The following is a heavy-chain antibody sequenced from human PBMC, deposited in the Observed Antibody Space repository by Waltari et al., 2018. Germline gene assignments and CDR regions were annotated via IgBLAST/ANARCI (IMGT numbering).Heavy chain of an antibody. V-gene: IGHV4-39*01. CDR1: GGSISSSSYY. CDR3: ARRWLQSGYFDY. Sequence: QLQLQESGPGLVKPSETLSLTCTVSGGSISSSSYYWGWIRQPPGKGVEGIGTIYYSGGTYDNPALKSRGTISVDTSKNQFSLKLSAVTAAETAVYYCARRWLQSGYFDYWGQGTLVTVSS. J-gene: IGHJ4*02. D-gene: IGHD5-12*01. CDR2: IYYSGGT.